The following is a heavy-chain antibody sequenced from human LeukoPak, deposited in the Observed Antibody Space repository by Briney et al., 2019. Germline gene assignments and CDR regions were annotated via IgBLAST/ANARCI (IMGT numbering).Heavy chain of an antibody. CDR3: AREVATIGFYFDY. Sequence: PGGSLRLSCAASGFTFSSYAMHWVRQAPGKGLEWVAVISYDGSSKYYADSVKGRFTISRDNSKNTLYLQMNSLRAEDTAVYYCAREVATIGFYFDYWGQGTLVTVSS. J-gene: IGHJ4*02. D-gene: IGHD5-12*01. V-gene: IGHV3-30-3*01. CDR2: ISYDGSSK. CDR1: GFTFSSYA.